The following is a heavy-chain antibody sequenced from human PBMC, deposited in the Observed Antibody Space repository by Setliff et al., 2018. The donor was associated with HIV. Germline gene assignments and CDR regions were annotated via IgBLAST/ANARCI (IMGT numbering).Heavy chain of an antibody. V-gene: IGHV3-23*01. J-gene: IGHJ4*02. D-gene: IGHD6-19*01. CDR3: TKKGPKGQWLVDLYFDS. Sequence: GGSLRLSCSASGFTFSDYYINWIRQSPGKGLEWVSVISGSGGSTYVADSVKGRFTISRDNSENTLYLQMNSLRADDTAVYYCTKKGPKGQWLVDLYFDSWGQGTLVTVSS. CDR2: ISGSGGST. CDR1: GFTFSDYY.